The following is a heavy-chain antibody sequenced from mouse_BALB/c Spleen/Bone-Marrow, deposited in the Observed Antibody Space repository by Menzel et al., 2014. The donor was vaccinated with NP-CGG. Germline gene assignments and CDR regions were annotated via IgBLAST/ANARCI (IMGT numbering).Heavy chain of an antibody. V-gene: IGHV5-6-5*01. D-gene: IGHD1-1*01. CDR1: GFTFSSYA. Sequence: EVQGVESGGGFVNTGGSLKLSCAASGFTFSSYAMSWVRQTPEKRLEWVASISSGGSTYYPDSVEGRFTISRDNARNILYLQMSSLRSEDTAMYYCARRGGSGNYAMDFWGQGTSGTVP. CDR2: ISSGGST. J-gene: IGHJ4*01. CDR3: ARRGGSGNYAMDF.